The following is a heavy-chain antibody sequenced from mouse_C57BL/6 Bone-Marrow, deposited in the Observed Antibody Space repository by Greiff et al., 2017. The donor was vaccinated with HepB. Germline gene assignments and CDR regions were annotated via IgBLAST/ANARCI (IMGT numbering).Heavy chain of an antibody. J-gene: IGHJ4*01. Sequence: EVKLVESGGGLVKPGGSLKLSCAASGFTFSDYGMHWVRQAPEKGLEWVAYISSGSSTIYYADTVKGRFTISRDNAKNTLFLQMTSLRSEDTAMYYCARSIYYYGSSLYYAMDYWGQGTSVTVSS. CDR2: ISSGSSTI. V-gene: IGHV5-17*01. D-gene: IGHD1-1*01. CDR1: GFTFSDYG. CDR3: ARSIYYYGSSLYYAMDY.